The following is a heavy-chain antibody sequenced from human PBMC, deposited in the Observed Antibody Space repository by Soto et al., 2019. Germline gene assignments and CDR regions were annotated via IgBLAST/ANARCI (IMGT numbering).Heavy chain of an antibody. CDR3: AREVKTYYYDSSGYSDY. CDR1: GGSISSYY. CDR2: IYYSGST. D-gene: IGHD3-22*01. Sequence: SETLSLTCTVSGGSISSYYWSWIRQPPGKGLEWIGYIYYSGSTNYNPSLKSRVTISVDRSKNQFSLNLSSVTAADTAVYYCAREVKTYYYDSSGYSDYWGQGTLVTVSS. V-gene: IGHV4-59*12. J-gene: IGHJ4*02.